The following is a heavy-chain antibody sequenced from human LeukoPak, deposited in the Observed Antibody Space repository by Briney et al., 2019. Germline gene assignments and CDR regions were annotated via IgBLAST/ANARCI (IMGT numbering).Heavy chain of an antibody. CDR2: IFHSGHS. J-gene: IGHJ4*02. Sequence: KTSETLSLTCAVSSYSISSGSYWGWIRQSPGKGLEWVGSIFHSGHSYYNPSLKSRLTMSVDTSKNQFSLKLTSVTAADTALYYCARVTYVDDMLYQYFDYWGQGILVTVSS. CDR1: SYSISSGSY. V-gene: IGHV4-38-2*01. CDR3: ARVTYVDDMLYQYFDY. D-gene: IGHD4-17*01.